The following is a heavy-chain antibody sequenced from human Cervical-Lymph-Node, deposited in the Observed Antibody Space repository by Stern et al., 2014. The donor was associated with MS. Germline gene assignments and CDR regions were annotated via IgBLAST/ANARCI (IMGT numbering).Heavy chain of an antibody. CDR2: IKPNTGGD. J-gene: IGHJ6*02. Sequence: VQLVESGAEVKKPGASVKVSCKTSGYIFTGYYIHWVRQAPGQELEWMAWIKPNTGGDKYAQKFQGRVTMSRDTSISTAYVELSSLTSDDTAVYYCARDQRGITIFGVVTDYYYLGMDVWGQGTTVTVSS. CDR1: GYIFTGYY. CDR3: ARDQRGITIFGVVTDYYYLGMDV. D-gene: IGHD3-3*01. V-gene: IGHV1-2*02.